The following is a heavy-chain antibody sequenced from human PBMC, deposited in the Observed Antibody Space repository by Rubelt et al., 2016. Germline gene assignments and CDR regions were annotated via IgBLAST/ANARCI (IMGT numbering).Heavy chain of an antibody. V-gene: IGHV4-39*01. CDR2: IYYSGST. CDR3: ARNDLYDSR. CDR1: GGSISSSSYY. Sequence: QLQLQESGPGLVKPSETLSLTCTVSGGSISSSSYYWCWIRQPPGKGLEWIGSIYYSGSTYYNPSPESRFTISVDTSKNQFSLKRGAVTAADTAGYYCARNDLYDSRWGQGTLVTVSS. D-gene: IGHD3-22*01. J-gene: IGHJ4*02.